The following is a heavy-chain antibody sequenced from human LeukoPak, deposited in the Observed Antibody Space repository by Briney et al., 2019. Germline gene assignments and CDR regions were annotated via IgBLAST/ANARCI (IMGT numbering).Heavy chain of an antibody. D-gene: IGHD3-10*01. V-gene: IGHV3-30*03. CDR3: ARDRGSGSYTISFFDY. CDR2: ISYDGSNK. CDR1: GFTFSSYG. Sequence: GGSLRLSCAASGFTFSSYGMHWVRQAPGKGLEWVAVISYDGSNKYYADSVKGRFTISRDNSKNTLYLQMNSLRAEDAAMYYCARDRGSGSYTISFFDYWGQGTLVTVSS. J-gene: IGHJ4*02.